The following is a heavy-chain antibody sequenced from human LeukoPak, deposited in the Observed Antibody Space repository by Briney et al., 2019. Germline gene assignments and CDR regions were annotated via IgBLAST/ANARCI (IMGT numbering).Heavy chain of an antibody. CDR3: VRGKKPRWDMSYFDY. Sequence: PGGSLRLSCAASRFNFNSFVMGGVRHPPGKGLEWVSSYSTSSGYIFYADSLKGRVTISRDNAKKSLYLQMNSLRAEDTAAYYCVRGKKPRWDMSYFDYWGQGILVTASS. V-gene: IGHV3-21*01. CDR1: RFNFNSFV. D-gene: IGHD5-24*01. CDR2: YSTSSGYI. J-gene: IGHJ4*02.